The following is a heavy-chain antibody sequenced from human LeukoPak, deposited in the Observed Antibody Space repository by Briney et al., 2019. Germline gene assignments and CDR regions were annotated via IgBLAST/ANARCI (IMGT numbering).Heavy chain of an antibody. J-gene: IGHJ5*02. CDR3: AREPWNGGGGFDP. D-gene: IGHD3-16*01. Sequence: SETLSLTCAVYNGSFSGYYWSWIRQSPEKGLEWIGEVNHGGDTNYNPSLRSRVTISLDTSKNHFSLKLRSVTAADTAIYNCAREPWNGGGGFDPWGQGTLVTVSS. V-gene: IGHV4-34*01. CDR2: VNHGGDT. CDR1: NGSFSGYY.